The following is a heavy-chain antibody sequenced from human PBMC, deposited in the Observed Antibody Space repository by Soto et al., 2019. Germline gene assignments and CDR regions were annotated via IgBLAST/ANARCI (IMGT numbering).Heavy chain of an antibody. Sequence: QVQLVESGGGVVQPGRSLRLSCAASGFTFSSYGMHWVRQAPGKGLEWVAVISYDGSNKYYADSVKGRFTISRDNSKNTLYLQMNSLRAEDTAVYYGAKPYYYDSSGYYWGQGTLVTVSS. V-gene: IGHV3-30*18. J-gene: IGHJ4*02. CDR3: AKPYYYDSSGYY. CDR2: ISYDGSNK. D-gene: IGHD3-22*01. CDR1: GFTFSSYG.